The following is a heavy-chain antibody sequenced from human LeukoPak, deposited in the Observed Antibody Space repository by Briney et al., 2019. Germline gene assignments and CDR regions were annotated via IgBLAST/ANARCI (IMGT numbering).Heavy chain of an antibody. CDR1: GFIISNYA. CDR3: VKDLYKGDSSSWYYFDY. D-gene: IGHD6-13*01. CDR2: ISANGGST. J-gene: IGHJ4*02. V-gene: IGHV3-64D*06. Sequence: GGSLRLSCSASGFIISNYAMHWVRQAPGKGLEYVSAISANGGSTYYADSVKGRFTISRDNSKNALYLQMSSLRAEDTAIYHCVKDLYKGDSSSWYYFDYWGQGTLVTVSS.